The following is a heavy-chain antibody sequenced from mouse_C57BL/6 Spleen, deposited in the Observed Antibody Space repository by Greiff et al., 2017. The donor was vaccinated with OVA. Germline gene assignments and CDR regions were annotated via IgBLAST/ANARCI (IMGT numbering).Heavy chain of an antibody. D-gene: IGHD2-2*01. Sequence: VQLQQSGPELVKPGASVKISCKASGYTFTDYYMNWVKQSHGKSLEWIGDINPNNGGTSYNQKFKGKATLTVDKSSSTAYMGLRSLTSEDSAVYYGARGRDYGSMFAYWGQGTLVTVSA. CDR2: INPNNGGT. CDR3: ARGRDYGSMFAY. V-gene: IGHV1-26*01. J-gene: IGHJ3*01. CDR1: GYTFTDYY.